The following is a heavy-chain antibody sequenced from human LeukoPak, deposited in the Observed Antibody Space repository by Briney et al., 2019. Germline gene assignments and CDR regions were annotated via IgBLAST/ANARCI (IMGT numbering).Heavy chain of an antibody. CDR2: IYYSGST. V-gene: IGHV4-59*01. J-gene: IGHJ5*02. CDR3: ARGVIAAAGNWFDP. CDR1: GGSISSYY. Sequence: PSETLSLTCTVSGGSISSYYWSWIRQPPGKGLEWIGYIYYSGSTNYNPSPKSRVTISVDTSKNQFSLKLSSVTAADTAVYYCARGVIAAAGNWFDPWGQGTLVTVSS. D-gene: IGHD6-13*01.